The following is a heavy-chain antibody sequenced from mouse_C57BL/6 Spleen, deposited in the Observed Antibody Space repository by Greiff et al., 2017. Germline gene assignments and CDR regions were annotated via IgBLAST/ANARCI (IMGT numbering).Heavy chain of an antibody. CDR3: ARGGYDGYYAMDD. D-gene: IGHD2-3*01. CDR1: GYTFTDYY. V-gene: IGHV1-19*01. J-gene: IGHJ4*01. Sequence: VQLQQSGPVLVKPGASVKMSCKASGYTFTDYYMNWVKQSHGKSLEWIGVINPYNGGTSYNQKFKGKATLTVDKSSSTAYMELSSLTSEDSAVYCCARGGYDGYYAMDDWGQGTSVTVSS. CDR2: INPYNGGT.